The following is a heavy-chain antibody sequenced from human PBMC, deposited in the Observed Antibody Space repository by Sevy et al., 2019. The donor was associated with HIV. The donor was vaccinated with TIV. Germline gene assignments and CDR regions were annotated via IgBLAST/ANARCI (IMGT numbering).Heavy chain of an antibody. Sequence: ASVKVSCKASGYTFTGYYMHWVRQAPGQGLEWMAWINPNSGGTNYAQKFQGWVTMTRDTSISTAYMELSRLRSDDTAVYYCARGEKVLQTGTAAPLYYYYGMDVWGQGTTVTVSS. CDR3: ARGEKVLQTGTAAPLYYYYGMDV. J-gene: IGHJ6*02. V-gene: IGHV1-2*04. D-gene: IGHD1-7*01. CDR2: INPNSGGT. CDR1: GYTFTGYY.